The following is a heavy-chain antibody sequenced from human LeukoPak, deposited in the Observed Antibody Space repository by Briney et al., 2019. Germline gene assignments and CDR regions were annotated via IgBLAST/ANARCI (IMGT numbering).Heavy chain of an antibody. D-gene: IGHD4-17*01. Sequence: PSETLSLTCTVSGGSISSSTYYWGWIRQPPGKGLEWIGTIYFSGSTYYNPSLKSRVTISVDTSKNQFSLKLTSVTAADTAVYYCASRHDSGPYWGQGTLVTVSS. V-gene: IGHV4-39*07. CDR3: ASRHDSGPY. CDR2: IYFSGST. J-gene: IGHJ4*02. CDR1: GGSISSSTYY.